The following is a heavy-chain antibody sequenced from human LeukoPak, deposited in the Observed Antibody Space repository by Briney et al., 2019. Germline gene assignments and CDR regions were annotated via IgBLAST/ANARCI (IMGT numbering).Heavy chain of an antibody. CDR3: ARDSRFGEEGYYYYGMDV. D-gene: IGHD3-10*01. CDR2: INPNSGGT. V-gene: IGHV1-2*04. CDR1: GYTFTGYY. J-gene: IGHJ6*02. Sequence: GASVKVSCKASGYTFTGYYMHWVRQAPGQGLEWMGWINPNSGGTNYAQKFQGWVTMTRDTSISTAYMELSRLRSDDTAVYYCARDSRFGEEGYYYYGMDVWGQGTTVTVSS.